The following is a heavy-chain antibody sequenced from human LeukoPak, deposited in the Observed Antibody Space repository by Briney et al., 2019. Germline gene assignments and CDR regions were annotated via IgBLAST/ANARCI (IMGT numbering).Heavy chain of an antibody. J-gene: IGHJ4*01. Sequence: GRSLRLSRVASGFTFSAYGMHWVRQAPGKGLEWVAVISDDGSNKYYVDSVKGRFTISRDNSKNTLYLQMNSLRPEDTAVYYCARDQTPYYWGQGTLVTVSS. D-gene: IGHD3-16*01. CDR3: ARDQTPYY. CDR1: GFTFSAYG. V-gene: IGHV3-30*03. CDR2: ISDDGSNK.